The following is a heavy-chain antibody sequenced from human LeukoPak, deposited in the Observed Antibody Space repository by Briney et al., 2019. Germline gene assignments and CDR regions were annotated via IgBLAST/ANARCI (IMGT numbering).Heavy chain of an antibody. J-gene: IGHJ3*02. CDR1: GFTFDDYG. Sequence: AGGSLRLSCAASGFTFDDYGMSWVRQVPGKGLEWVSGINWTGGSTHYADSVKGRFTISRDNAKNSLFLQMNSLRADDTALYYCARVRVVWDLDDAFDIWGQGTMVTVSS. CDR2: INWTGGST. D-gene: IGHD1-26*01. CDR3: ARVRVVWDLDDAFDI. V-gene: IGHV3-20*04.